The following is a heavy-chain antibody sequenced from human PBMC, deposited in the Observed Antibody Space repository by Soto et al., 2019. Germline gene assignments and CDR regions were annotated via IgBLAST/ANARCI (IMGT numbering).Heavy chain of an antibody. CDR1: GFTFSSYA. Sequence: TGGSLRLSCAASGFTFSSYAMSWVRQAPGKGLEWVSAISGSGGSTYYADSVKGRFTISRDNSKNTLYLQMNSLRAEDTAVYYCAKKPDAFGELTFFDYWGQGTLVTVSS. CDR3: AKKPDAFGELTFFDY. D-gene: IGHD3-10*01. V-gene: IGHV3-23*01. J-gene: IGHJ4*02. CDR2: ISGSGGST.